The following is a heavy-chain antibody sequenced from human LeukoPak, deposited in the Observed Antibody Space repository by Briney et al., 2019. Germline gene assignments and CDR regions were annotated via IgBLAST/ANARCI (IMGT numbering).Heavy chain of an antibody. D-gene: IGHD3-16*02. CDR2: IIPIFGTA. CDR3: ARGGSGYDYVWGSYRCDY. Sequence: SVKVSCKASGGTFSSYAISWVRQAPGQGLEWMGGIIPIFGTANYAQKFQGRVTITADESTSTAYMELSSLRSEDTAVYYCARGGSGYDYVWGSYRCDYWGQGTLVTVSS. J-gene: IGHJ4*02. CDR1: GGTFSSYA. V-gene: IGHV1-69*13.